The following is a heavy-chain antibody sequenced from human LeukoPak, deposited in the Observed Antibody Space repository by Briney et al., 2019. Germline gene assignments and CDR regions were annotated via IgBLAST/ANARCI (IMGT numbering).Heavy chain of an antibody. CDR2: IYYSGST. V-gene: IGHV4-39*01. D-gene: IGHD2-15*01. CDR3: ARHGALCTGGSCTRFDP. J-gene: IGHJ5*02. CDR1: GGSISSSNYY. Sequence: SETLSLTCTVSGGSISSSNYYWGSIREPPGKGLEWIGTIYYSGSTYYNSSLKSRVTISVDTSKNHFSLKVSSVTATDTAMYYCARHGALCTGGSCTRFDPWGQGTLVTVSS.